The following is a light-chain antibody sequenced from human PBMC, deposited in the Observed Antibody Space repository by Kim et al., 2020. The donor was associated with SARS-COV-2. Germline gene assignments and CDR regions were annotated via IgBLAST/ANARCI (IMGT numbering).Light chain of an antibody. J-gene: IGKJ4*01. Sequence: DIQMTQSPSSLSASVGDRVTITCQASQDISNYLNWYQQKPGKAPKLLIYDASNLETGVPSRFTGRKSGTDFTFTISSLQPEDIAMYYCQQYDDLPLTFGGGTKLEIK. CDR3: QQYDDLPLT. CDR2: DAS. CDR1: QDISNY. V-gene: IGKV1-33*01.